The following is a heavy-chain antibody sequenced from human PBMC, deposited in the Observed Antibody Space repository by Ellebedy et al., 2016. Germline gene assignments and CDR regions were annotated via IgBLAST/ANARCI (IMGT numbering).Heavy chain of an antibody. CDR2: INAAGDST. D-gene: IGHD3-10*01. Sequence: GESLKISXATSGFTFANHAMTWVRQAPGKGLEWVSFINAAGDSTYYAGSVRGRFTVSRANSDNTLYLEMHSLRVEDTAMYYCAKEGFGDFLLFDAWGQGTLVTVAS. V-gene: IGHV3-23*01. J-gene: IGHJ5*02. CDR3: AKEGFGDFLLFDA. CDR1: GFTFANHA.